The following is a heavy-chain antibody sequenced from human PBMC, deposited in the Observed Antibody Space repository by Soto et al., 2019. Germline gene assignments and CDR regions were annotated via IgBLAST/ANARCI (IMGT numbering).Heavy chain of an antibody. CDR3: ARDFGNELSAPGAVFDY. V-gene: IGHV1-18*01. J-gene: IGHJ4*02. CDR2: ISAYNGNT. Sequence: XSLKVSFKASGNSFNSYGFVWVRQAPGQGLEWMGWISAYNGNTNYAQKLQGRVTLTTDTSTSTAYMELRSLASDDTALYYCARDFGNELSAPGAVFDYWGQGTLVTVSS. CDR1: GNSFNSYG. D-gene: IGHD3-10*01.